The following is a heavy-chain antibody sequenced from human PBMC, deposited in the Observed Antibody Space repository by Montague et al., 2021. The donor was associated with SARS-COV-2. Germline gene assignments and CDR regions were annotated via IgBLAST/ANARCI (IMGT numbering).Heavy chain of an antibody. CDR1: GGSISGGGYY. D-gene: IGHD3-9*01. V-gene: IGHV4-31*03. CDR3: ARGHHPTAYEILTGYSIRWSVWFDP. J-gene: IGHJ5*02. Sequence: TLSLTCTVYGGSISGGGYYWSWIRQHPGKGLEWIGNIYYSGSTYYNPSLKSRVAISVDTSKNQFSLKLSSVTAADTALYYCARGHHPTAYEILTGYSIRWSVWFDPWGQGTLVTVSS. CDR2: IYYSGST.